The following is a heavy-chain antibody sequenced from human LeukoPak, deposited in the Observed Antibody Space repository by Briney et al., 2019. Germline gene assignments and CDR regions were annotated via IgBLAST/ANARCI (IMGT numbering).Heavy chain of an antibody. CDR2: IIPIFGTA. CDR1: GGTFSSYA. D-gene: IGHD2-2*01. CDR3: ARDPPVGVVPAAQDY. Sequence: SVKVSCEASGGTFSSYAISWVRQAPGQGLEWMGGIIPIFGTANYAQKFQGRVTITADESTSTAYMELSSLRSEDTAVYYCARDPPVGVVPAAQDYWGQGTLVTVSS. V-gene: IGHV1-69*13. J-gene: IGHJ4*02.